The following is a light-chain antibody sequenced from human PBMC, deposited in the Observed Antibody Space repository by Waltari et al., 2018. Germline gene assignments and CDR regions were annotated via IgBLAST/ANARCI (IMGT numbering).Light chain of an antibody. CDR3: QQYGSSPYT. J-gene: IGKJ2*01. Sequence: EIVLTQSPGTLSLSLGESATLSCRASQSVSSSYLAWYQQKPGQAPRLLIYGASSRATGIPDRFSGSGSGTDFTLTISRLEPEDFAVYYCQQYGSSPYTFGQGTKLEIK. CDR2: GAS. V-gene: IGKV3-20*01. CDR1: QSVSSSY.